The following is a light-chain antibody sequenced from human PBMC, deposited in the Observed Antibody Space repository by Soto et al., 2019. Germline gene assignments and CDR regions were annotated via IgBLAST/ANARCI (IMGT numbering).Light chain of an antibody. CDR1: SSNIGTPYD. J-gene: IGLJ2*01. V-gene: IGLV1-40*01. Sequence: QSVLTQPPSVSGAPGQRVTISCTGSSSNIGTPYDVHWYQQLPGTAPKLLIYGNSNRPSGVPDRFSGSKSGTSASLAITGLQAEDEAEYDCQSYDSSLSGYVIFGGGTKVTVL. CDR3: QSYDSSLSGYVI. CDR2: GNS.